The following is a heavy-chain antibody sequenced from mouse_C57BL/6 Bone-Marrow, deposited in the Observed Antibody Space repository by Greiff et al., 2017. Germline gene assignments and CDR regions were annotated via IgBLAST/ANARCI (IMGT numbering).Heavy chain of an antibody. CDR1: GYTFTSYG. V-gene: IGHV1-81*01. Sequence: VQLQQSGAELARPGASVKLSCKASGYTFTSYGISWVKQRTGQGLEWIGEIYHRSGNTYYNEKFKGKVTLTADKSSSTAYMELRSLTSEDSAVYFCAIPLYYYGSPIDYWGQGTTLTVSS. J-gene: IGHJ2*01. CDR3: AIPLYYYGSPIDY. D-gene: IGHD1-1*01. CDR2: IYHRSGNT.